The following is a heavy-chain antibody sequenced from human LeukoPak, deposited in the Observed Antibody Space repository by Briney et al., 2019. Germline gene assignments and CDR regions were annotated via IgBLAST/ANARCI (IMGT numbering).Heavy chain of an antibody. CDR3: XXXXLGWGSNWYFDL. J-gene: IGHJ2*01. D-gene: IGHD3-16*01. CDR2: VYTSGST. Sequence: TXTVXGGSISYYYWSWIRQSAGKGREWIGRVYTSGSTNDNPSLKSRVTMSVDTSKNQFSLRLSSVSAADTAVYYWXXXXLGWGSNWYFDLWGRGTLVTVSS. CDR1: GGSISYYY. V-gene: IGHV4-4*07.